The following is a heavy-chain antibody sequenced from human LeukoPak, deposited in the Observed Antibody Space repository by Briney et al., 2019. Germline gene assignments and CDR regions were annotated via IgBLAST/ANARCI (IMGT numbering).Heavy chain of an antibody. CDR3: ARDERAGSGWYFVY. CDR1: GFTFSSYS. J-gene: IGHJ4*02. V-gene: IGHV3-48*02. Sequence: GGSLRLSCAASGFTFSSYSMNWVRQAPGKGLEWVSYISYSSSTIYYADSVKGRFTISRDNAKNSLYLQMNSLRDEDTAEYYCARDERAGSGWYFVYWGQGTLVTVSS. CDR2: ISYSSSTI. D-gene: IGHD6-19*01.